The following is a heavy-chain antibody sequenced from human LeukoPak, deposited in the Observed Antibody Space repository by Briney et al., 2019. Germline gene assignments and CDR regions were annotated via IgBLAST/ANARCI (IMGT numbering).Heavy chain of an antibody. CDR1: GFTFSSYW. D-gene: IGHD6-19*01. V-gene: IGHV3-74*01. CDR3: ARTVAGIGPKFDY. J-gene: IGHJ4*02. Sequence: GSLRLSCAASGFTFSSYWMHWVRQAPGKGLVWVSRINSDGSSTSYADSVKGRFTISRDNAKNTLYLQMNSLRAEDTAVYYCARTVAGIGPKFDYWGQGTLVTVSS. CDR2: INSDGSST.